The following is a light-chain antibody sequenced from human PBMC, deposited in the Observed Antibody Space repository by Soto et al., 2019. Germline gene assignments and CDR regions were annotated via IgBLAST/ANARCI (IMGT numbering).Light chain of an antibody. Sequence: EIVMTQSPATLSVSPGERATLSCRASQSVSSNLAWYQQKPGQAPRLLIYGASTRATGIPARFSGSGSGTEFTLTISSLQSEDFAVYYCQQYNNWPGTFGQGPKVEIK. CDR3: QQYNNWPGT. V-gene: IGKV3-15*01. CDR1: QSVSSN. J-gene: IGKJ1*01. CDR2: GAS.